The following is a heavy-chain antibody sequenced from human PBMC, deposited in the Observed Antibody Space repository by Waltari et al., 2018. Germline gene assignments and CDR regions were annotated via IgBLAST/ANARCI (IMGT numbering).Heavy chain of an antibody. Sequence: QVQLPESGPGLVKPSETLSLTCSVSGGSITTFLSNWIRQPAGKGLEWIGRVSASAKTNYNPSLKSRVTMSVDTSKNQFTLKLSSVTAADTAVYYCARDLFLPSWSGFIDGFDIWGRGTVVTVSS. D-gene: IGHD3-3*01. CDR1: GGSITTFL. CDR3: ARDLFLPSWSGFIDGFDI. V-gene: IGHV4-4*07. J-gene: IGHJ3*02. CDR2: VSASAKT.